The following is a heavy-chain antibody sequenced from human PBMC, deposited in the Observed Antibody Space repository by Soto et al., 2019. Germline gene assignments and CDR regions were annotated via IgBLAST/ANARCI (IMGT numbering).Heavy chain of an antibody. CDR3: ARCSVGVADAFYL. CDR2: IYYSGST. D-gene: IGHD3-3*01. CDR1: GGSISSSSYY. J-gene: IGHJ3*01. V-gene: IGHV4-39*01. Sequence: QLQLQESGPGLVKPSETLSLTCTVSGGSISSSSYYWGWIRQPPGKGLEWIGCIYYSGSTYYNPSLKSRVTISVDTSKNQFIPKLRSVTAADTAVYYCARCSVGVADAFYLWGQGTMVTVSS.